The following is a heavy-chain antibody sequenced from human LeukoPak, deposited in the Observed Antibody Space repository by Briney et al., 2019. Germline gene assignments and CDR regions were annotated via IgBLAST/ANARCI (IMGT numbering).Heavy chain of an antibody. Sequence: RPGGSLRLSCAASGFTFSSKGMSWVRQAPGKGLEWVSAISGSGDSTYYADSVKGRFTISRDNSKNTLYLQMNSLRADDTAVYFCATQMTTVTMDDYWGQGTLVTVSS. D-gene: IGHD4-17*01. V-gene: IGHV3-23*01. CDR3: ATQMTTVTMDDY. CDR1: GFTFSSKG. CDR2: ISGSGDST. J-gene: IGHJ4*02.